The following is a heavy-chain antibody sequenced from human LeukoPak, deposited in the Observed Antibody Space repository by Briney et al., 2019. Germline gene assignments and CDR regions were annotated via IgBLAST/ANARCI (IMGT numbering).Heavy chain of an antibody. CDR1: GVSISNYY. V-gene: IGHV4-59*01. J-gene: IGHJ4*02. CDR2: IYYSGIT. D-gene: IGHD3-10*01. CDR3: ARSHGSGSYYNLNDY. Sequence: SSETLSLTCTVSGVSISNYYWSWIRQPPGKALEWIGYIYYSGITNYNPSLRSRVTISVDTSKNQFSLKLSSVTAADTAVYYCARSHGSGSYYNLNDYWGQGNLVTVSS.